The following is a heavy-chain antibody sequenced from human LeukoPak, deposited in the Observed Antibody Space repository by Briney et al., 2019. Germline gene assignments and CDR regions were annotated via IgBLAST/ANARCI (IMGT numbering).Heavy chain of an antibody. CDR3: ARGRSAAFGVVIKQNWLHP. J-gene: IGHJ5*02. Sequence: SETLSLTCAVYGGSFSGYYWSWIRQPPGKGLEWIGEINHSGSTNYNPSLKSRVTISVDTSKNQFSLKLSSVTAADTAVYYCARGRSAAFGVVIKQNWLHPWGQGTLLTVSS. V-gene: IGHV4-34*01. CDR1: GGSFSGYY. D-gene: IGHD3-3*01. CDR2: INHSGST.